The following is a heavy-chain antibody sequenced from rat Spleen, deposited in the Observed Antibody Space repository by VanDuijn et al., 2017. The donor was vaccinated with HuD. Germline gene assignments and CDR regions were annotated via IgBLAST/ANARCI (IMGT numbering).Heavy chain of an antibody. D-gene: IGHD1-4*01. J-gene: IGHJ3*01. CDR1: GFTFNNYW. Sequence: EVQLVESGGGLVQPGRSLKLSCVASGFTFNNYWMTWIRQAPGKGLEWVATISYGVSSGHSATYYRDSVRGRFTISSDDAKTTLYLQMNSLQTEDTATYFCIRGSLPGFNSHWFLYLGQGTLVTVSS. V-gene: IGHV5-31*01. CDR2: ISYGVSSGHSAT. CDR3: IRGSLPGFNSHWFLY.